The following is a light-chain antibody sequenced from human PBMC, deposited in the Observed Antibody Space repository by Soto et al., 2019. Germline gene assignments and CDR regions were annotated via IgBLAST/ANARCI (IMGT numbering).Light chain of an antibody. CDR2: KAS. J-gene: IGKJ2*01. V-gene: IGKV1-5*03. Sequence: DIQMTQSPSTLSASVGDRVTITCRASETINGWLAWYQQKPGKAPKLLINKASTLESGVPSRFSGRGSGTEFTLTISGLQPDDFATYYCQQYNSYSSSTFGQGTKLEIK. CDR1: ETINGW. CDR3: QQYNSYSSST.